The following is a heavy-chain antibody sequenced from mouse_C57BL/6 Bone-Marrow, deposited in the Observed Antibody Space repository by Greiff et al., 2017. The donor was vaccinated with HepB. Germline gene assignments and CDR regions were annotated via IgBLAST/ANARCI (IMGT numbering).Heavy chain of an antibody. D-gene: IGHD2-3*01. CDR3: ARLGYDGYFDV. CDR1: GYTFTSYW. CDR2: IYPSDSET. Sequence: QVQLQQPGAELVRPGSSVKLSCKASGYTFTSYWMDWVKQRPGQGLEWIGNIYPSDSETHYNQKFKDKATLTVDKSSSTAYMQLSSLTSEDSAVYYCARLGYDGYFDVWGTGTTVTVSS. V-gene: IGHV1-61*01. J-gene: IGHJ1*03.